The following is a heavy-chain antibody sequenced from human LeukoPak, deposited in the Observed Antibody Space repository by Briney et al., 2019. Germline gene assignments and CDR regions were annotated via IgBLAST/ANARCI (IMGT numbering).Heavy chain of an antibody. CDR3: ARGSRSGYDF. CDR2: ISSSSSYT. CDR1: GFTFSYYY. Sequence: GGSQSLSCAASGFTFSYYYMSWIRQAPGKGLEWVSYISSSSSYTNNADSVKGRFTISRKNAKNSLYLQMDSVRAEDTAVYYRARGSRSGYDFWGQGTLVTVSS. J-gene: IGHJ4*02. D-gene: IGHD6-25*01. V-gene: IGHV3-11*06.